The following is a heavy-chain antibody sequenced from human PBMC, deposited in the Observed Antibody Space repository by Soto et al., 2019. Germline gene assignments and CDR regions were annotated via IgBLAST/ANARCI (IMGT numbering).Heavy chain of an antibody. Sequence: GASVKVSCKASGNTLTSYDINWVRQAAGQGLEWMGWVNTNSGNTGYAQKFQGRVTMTRKTSIMTAYMELSSLRFEDTAVYYCARGACDSNSCYFALDVWGQGTMVTVTS. CDR3: ARGACDSNSCYFALDV. J-gene: IGHJ3*01. V-gene: IGHV1-8*01. D-gene: IGHD2-2*01. CDR1: GNTLTSYD. CDR2: VNTNSGNT.